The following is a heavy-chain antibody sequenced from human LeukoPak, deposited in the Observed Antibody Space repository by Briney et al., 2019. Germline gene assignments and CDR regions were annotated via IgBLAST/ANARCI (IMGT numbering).Heavy chain of an antibody. CDR2: ISPDDSQI. J-gene: IGHJ4*02. D-gene: IGHD1-26*01. V-gene: IGHV5-51*01. CDR3: ARHEGSGSYYSY. CDR1: GYSFTTYW. Sequence: GESLKSSSKGSGYSFTTYWIAWVRQMPGRGLEWMGIISPDDSQIRYSPSFRGQVPISADKSISTAYLQWSRLKASDTAIYYCARHEGSGSYYSYWGQGTLVTVSS.